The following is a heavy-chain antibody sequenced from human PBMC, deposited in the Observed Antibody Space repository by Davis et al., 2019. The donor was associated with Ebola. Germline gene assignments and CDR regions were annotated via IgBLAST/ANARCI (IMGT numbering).Heavy chain of an antibody. D-gene: IGHD3-22*01. J-gene: IGHJ4*02. CDR2: IIPMFGTT. Sequence: SVKVSCKASGGTFSSYAISWLRQAPGQGLEWMGGIIPMFGTTSYAQKFQGRVTITADKSTGTAYMELSCLRSEDTAMYYCARYPEYFYDSSGYYFDYWGQGTPVTVSS. CDR1: GGTFSSYA. CDR3: ARYPEYFYDSSGYYFDY. V-gene: IGHV1-69*06.